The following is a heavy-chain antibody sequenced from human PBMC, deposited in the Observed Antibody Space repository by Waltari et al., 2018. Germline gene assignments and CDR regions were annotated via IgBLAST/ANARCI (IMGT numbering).Heavy chain of an antibody. D-gene: IGHD6-19*01. Sequence: EVHLVESGGGLVQPGGSLRLSCAASGFSFSNYWMNWVRQAPERRLEWVANIEQDGSEKNYVDSVKGRFTISRDNAKSSVYLQMNSLRAEDTAVYYCAGGSGWLPDSWGQGTLVTVSS. CDR3: AGGSGWLPDS. CDR2: IEQDGSEK. V-gene: IGHV3-7*04. CDR1: GFSFSNYW. J-gene: IGHJ4*02.